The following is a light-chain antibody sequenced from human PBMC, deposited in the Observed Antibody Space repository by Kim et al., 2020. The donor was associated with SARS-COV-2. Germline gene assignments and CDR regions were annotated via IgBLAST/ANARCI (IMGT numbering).Light chain of an antibody. CDR1: QTVDNSF. CDR2: TAS. V-gene: IGKV3-20*01. CDR3: QQYASSPIT. J-gene: IGKJ5*01. Sequence: SPGERATLSCRASQTVDNSFLAWYQQRPGQAPRLLIYTASNRATGIPDRFSGGGSGKDFTLTISSLEPDDFVVYSCQQYASSPITFGQGTRLEIK.